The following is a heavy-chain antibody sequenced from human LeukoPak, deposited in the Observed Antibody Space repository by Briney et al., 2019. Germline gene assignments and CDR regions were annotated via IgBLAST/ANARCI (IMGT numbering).Heavy chain of an antibody. CDR3: AKKSRGSGSYYGDY. J-gene: IGHJ4*02. CDR1: GFTFSSYG. V-gene: IGHV3-23*01. D-gene: IGHD3-10*01. CDR2: ISGSGGST. Sequence: GGSLRLSCAASGFTFSSYGMSWVRQAPGKGLEWVSAISGSGGSTYYADSVKGRFTISRDNSKNTLYLQMNSLRAEDTAVYYCAKKSRGSGSYYGDYWGQGILVTVSS.